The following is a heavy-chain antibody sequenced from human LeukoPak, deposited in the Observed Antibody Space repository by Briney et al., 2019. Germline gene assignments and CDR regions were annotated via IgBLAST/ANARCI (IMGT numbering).Heavy chain of an antibody. V-gene: IGHV4-61*02. J-gene: IGHJ3*02. CDR1: GGSISNGYY. Sequence: SQTPSLTCTVSGGSISNGYYWSWIRQPAGKGLEWIGRIYTSGSTNYNPSLKSRVTISVDTSKNQFSLKLSSVTAADTALYYCARDLVGATWLPGSDAFDIWGLGTMVIVSS. CDR2: IYTSGST. D-gene: IGHD1-26*01. CDR3: ARDLVGATWLPGSDAFDI.